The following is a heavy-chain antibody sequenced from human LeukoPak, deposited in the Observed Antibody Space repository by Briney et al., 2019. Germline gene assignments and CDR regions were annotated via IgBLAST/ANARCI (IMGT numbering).Heavy chain of an antibody. V-gene: IGHV4-59*01. Sequence: NPSETLSLTCTISGGSISTYYWSWIRQPPGKGLEWIGYTYYSGITKYNPSVKSRVTISVDTSKNQFSLKVSSVTAADTAVYYCARGTNMIASLRFDPWGQGTLVTVSS. CDR2: TYYSGIT. CDR3: ARGTNMIASLRFDP. D-gene: IGHD2-21*01. J-gene: IGHJ5*02. CDR1: GGSISTYY.